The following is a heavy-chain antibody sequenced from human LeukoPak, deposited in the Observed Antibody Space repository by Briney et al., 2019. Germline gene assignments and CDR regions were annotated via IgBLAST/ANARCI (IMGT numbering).Heavy chain of an antibody. CDR2: IIPIFGTA. CDR3: ERDGPEMATTS. Sequence: GSSVKVSCKASGGTFSSYAISWVRQAPGQGLEWMGGIIPIFGTANYAQKFQGRATITTDESTSTAYMELSSLRSEDTAVYYCERDGPEMATTSWGQGTLVTVSS. D-gene: IGHD5-24*01. V-gene: IGHV1-69*05. CDR1: GGTFSSYA. J-gene: IGHJ4*02.